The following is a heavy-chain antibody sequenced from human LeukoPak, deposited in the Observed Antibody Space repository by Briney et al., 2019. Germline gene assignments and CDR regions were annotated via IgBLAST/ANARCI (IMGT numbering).Heavy chain of an antibody. CDR2: INPSAGGA. V-gene: IGHV1-46*01. D-gene: IGHD1-1*01. Sequence: ASVKVSCKASGYTITRYFMHWVRQAPGQGLEWMGIINPSAGGASYAQKFQGRVTMSRDTSASTVYMELSSLSYEDTAMYYCAREDNSFDYWGQGTLVTVSS. J-gene: IGHJ4*02. CDR1: GYTITRYF. CDR3: AREDNSFDY.